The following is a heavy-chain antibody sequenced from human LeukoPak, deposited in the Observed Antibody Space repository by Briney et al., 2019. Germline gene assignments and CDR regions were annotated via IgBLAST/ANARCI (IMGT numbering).Heavy chain of an antibody. V-gene: IGHV1-46*01. CDR3: ARDAQASYYDILTGVYGMDV. CDR2: INPSGGST. Sequence: ASAKVSCKASGYTFTSYYMHWVRQAPGQGLEWMGIINPSGGSTSYAQKFQGRVTMTRDTSTSTVYMELSSLRSEDTAVYYCARDAQASYYDILTGVYGMDVWGKGTTVTVSS. D-gene: IGHD3-9*01. CDR1: GYTFTSYY. J-gene: IGHJ6*04.